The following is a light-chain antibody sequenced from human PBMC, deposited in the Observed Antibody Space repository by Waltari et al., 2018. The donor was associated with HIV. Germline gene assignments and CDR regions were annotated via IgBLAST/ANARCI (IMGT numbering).Light chain of an antibody. J-gene: IGLJ2*01. CDR1: RFHLGRNS. CDR3: AAWDESLNGLFGGL. Sequence: VLTQPPSASGTPGQRVTISCSGGRFHLGRNSVTWYQHLTGTRPPLLIFNNNQRPSGVPDRFSGSKSGTSASLAISGLQSEDEADYYCAAWDESLNGLFGGLFGGGTKLTVL. V-gene: IGLV1-44*01. CDR2: NNN.